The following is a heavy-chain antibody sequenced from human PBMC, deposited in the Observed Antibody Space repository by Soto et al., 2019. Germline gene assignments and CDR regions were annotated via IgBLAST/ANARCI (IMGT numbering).Heavy chain of an antibody. Sequence: QVQLVQSGAEVKKPGASVKVSCKASGYTFTSYYMHWVRQAPGQGLEWMGIINPSGGSTSYAQKFQGRVTMTRDTSTSTVYMELSSLRSEDTAVYYCARGKGITMVRGVINYYYGMDVWGQGTTVTVSS. V-gene: IGHV1-46*01. J-gene: IGHJ6*02. CDR1: GYTFTSYY. D-gene: IGHD3-10*01. CDR2: INPSGGST. CDR3: ARGKGITMVRGVINYYYGMDV.